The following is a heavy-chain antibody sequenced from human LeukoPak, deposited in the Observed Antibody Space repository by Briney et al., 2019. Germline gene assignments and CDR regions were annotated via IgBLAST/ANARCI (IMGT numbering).Heavy chain of an antibody. Sequence: PGRSLRLSCAASGFTFSSYAMHWVRQAPGKGLEWVAVISYDGSNEYYADSVKGRFTISRDNSKNTLYLQMNSLRAEDTAVYYCARVLYSGSYFDYWGQGTLVTVSS. CDR1: GFTFSSYA. CDR3: ARVLYSGSYFDY. J-gene: IGHJ4*02. D-gene: IGHD1-26*01. CDR2: ISYDGSNE. V-gene: IGHV3-30-3*01.